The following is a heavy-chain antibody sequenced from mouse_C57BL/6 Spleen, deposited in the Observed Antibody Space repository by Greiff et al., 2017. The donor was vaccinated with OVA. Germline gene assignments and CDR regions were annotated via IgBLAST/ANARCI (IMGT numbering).Heavy chain of an antibody. V-gene: IGHV1-69*01. CDR1: GYTFPSYW. J-gene: IGHJ3*01. CDR2: LDPSDSYT. Sequence: QVQLQQPGAELVMPGASVKLSCKASGYTFPSYWMHCVKQRPGQFLAWIGELDPSDSYTNYNQKFKGKSTLTVDKSSSTAYMQLSSLTSEDSAVYYCARADSNYDGFAYWGQGTLVTVSA. CDR3: ARADSNYDGFAY. D-gene: IGHD2-5*01.